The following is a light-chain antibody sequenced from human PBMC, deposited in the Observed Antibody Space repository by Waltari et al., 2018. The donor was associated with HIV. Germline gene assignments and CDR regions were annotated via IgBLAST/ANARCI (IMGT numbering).Light chain of an antibody. J-gene: IGLJ2*01. Sequence: QSALTQPPSASGSPGQSVTIPCPGTTSDVGAYHYFSWFQQHPGKAPQLMIYDVTKRPSGVPDRFSGSKSGNTASLTVSGLQAEDEADYYCASHAGSKDVFGGGTRLTVL. CDR1: TSDVGAYHY. V-gene: IGLV2-8*01. CDR3: ASHAGSKDV. CDR2: DVT.